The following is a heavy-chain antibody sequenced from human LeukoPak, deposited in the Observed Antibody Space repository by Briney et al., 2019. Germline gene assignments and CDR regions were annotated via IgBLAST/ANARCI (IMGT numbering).Heavy chain of an antibody. CDR1: GFTFSSYG. CDR3: AKDLGTGELLGVHFDY. J-gene: IGHJ4*02. V-gene: IGHV3-30*02. D-gene: IGHD1-26*01. CDR2: IRYDGSNK. Sequence: PGGSFRLSCGASGFTFSSYGMHWVRQAPGQGLARVAYIRYDGSNKYYAASVKGRFTILRDNSKNTLYLQMNSLRAEDTAVYYCAKDLGTGELLGVHFDYWGQGTLVTVSS.